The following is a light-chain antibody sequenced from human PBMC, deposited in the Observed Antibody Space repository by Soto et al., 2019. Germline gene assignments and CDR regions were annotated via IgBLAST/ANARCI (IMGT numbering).Light chain of an antibody. V-gene: IGLV2-14*03. CDR2: DVS. CDR1: SSDIGAYDY. Sequence: QSALTQPASVSGSPGQSITISCTGSSSDIGAYDYVSWYQQHPGNAPKLMIYDVSDRPSGVSNRFSGSKSGKTASLTISGLQADDEADYYCSSYTTISTMIFGGGTKLDRP. CDR3: SSYTTISTMI. J-gene: IGLJ2*01.